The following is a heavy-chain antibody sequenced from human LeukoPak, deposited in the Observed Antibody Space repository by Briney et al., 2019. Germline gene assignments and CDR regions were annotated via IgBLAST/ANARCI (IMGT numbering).Heavy chain of an antibody. J-gene: IGHJ4*02. CDR3: AKEGPYDSSGYYLPFDY. CDR2: ISYDGSNK. CDR1: GFTFSSYG. Sequence: PGGSLRLSCAASGFTFSSYGMHWVRQAPGKGLERVTVISYDGSNKYYADSVKGRFTISRDNSKNTLYLQMNSLRAEDTAVYYCAKEGPYDSSGYYLPFDYWGQGTLVTVSS. D-gene: IGHD3-22*01. V-gene: IGHV3-30*18.